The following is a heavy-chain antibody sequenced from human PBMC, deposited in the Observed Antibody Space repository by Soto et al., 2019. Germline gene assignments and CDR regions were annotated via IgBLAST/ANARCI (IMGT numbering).Heavy chain of an antibody. CDR2: ISCCGGSA. CDR1: GFTFGENA. CDR3: AKADGQQWLIPHLDN. V-gene: IGHV3-23*04. D-gene: IGHD6-19*01. Sequence: QLVESGGDLVLPGRSLRLTCAASGFTFGENAMHWVRQAPGKGLEWVSGISCCGGSASYADSVKGRFSIARDDSKNTVSLQLNSLRVEDTAQYYCAKADGQQWLIPHLDNWGQGTLVTVS. J-gene: IGHJ4*02.